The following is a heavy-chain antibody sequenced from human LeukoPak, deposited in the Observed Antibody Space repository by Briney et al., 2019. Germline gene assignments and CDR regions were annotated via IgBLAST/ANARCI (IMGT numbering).Heavy chain of an antibody. V-gene: IGHV5-51*01. CDR3: AIKPVGGTYYFEY. Sequence: GESLKISCKGSGYSFNSYWIGWVRQMPGKGLEWMGIIYPGESDTRYSPSFQGQVTISVDKSISTAYLQWSSLKASDTAIYYCAIKPVGGTYYFEYWGQGTLVTVSS. J-gene: IGHJ4*02. CDR2: IYPGESDT. D-gene: IGHD1-26*01. CDR1: GYSFNSYW.